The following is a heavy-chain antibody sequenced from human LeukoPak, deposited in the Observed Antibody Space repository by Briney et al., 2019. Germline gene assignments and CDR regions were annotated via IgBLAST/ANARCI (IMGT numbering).Heavy chain of an antibody. D-gene: IGHD4-17*01. Sequence: PSETLSLTCTVSGGSISSSSYYWGWIRQPPGKGLEWIGSIYYSGSTYYNPSLKSRVTISVDTSKNQFSLKLSSVIAADTAVYCCARPNYGDQGLDAFDIWGQGTMVTVSS. CDR3: ARPNYGDQGLDAFDI. V-gene: IGHV4-39*01. CDR1: GGSISSSSYY. J-gene: IGHJ3*02. CDR2: IYYSGST.